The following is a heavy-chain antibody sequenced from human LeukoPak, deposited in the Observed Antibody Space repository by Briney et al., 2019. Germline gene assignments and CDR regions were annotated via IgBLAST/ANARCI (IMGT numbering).Heavy chain of an antibody. CDR2: ISWNSGSK. J-gene: IGHJ6*02. CDR3: AKDMVAVAGKGYYYYGMDV. Sequence: PGRSLRLSCAASGFTFDDYAMHWVRQAPGKGLEWVSGISWNSGSKGYADSVKGRFTISRDNAKNSLYLQMNSLRAEDTALYYCAKDMVAVAGKGYYYYGMDVWGQGTTVTVSS. CDR1: GFTFDDYA. V-gene: IGHV3-9*01. D-gene: IGHD6-19*01.